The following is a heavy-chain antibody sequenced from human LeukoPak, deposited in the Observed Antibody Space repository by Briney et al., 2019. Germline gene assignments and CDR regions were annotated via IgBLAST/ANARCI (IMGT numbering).Heavy chain of an antibody. CDR2: IYYSGST. Sequence: SETLSLTCTVSGGSISSYYWSWIRHPPGEGREWIRYIYYSGSTNYNPSLKSRVTISVDTSKNQFSLKLSSVTAADTAVYYCARVGGDYYGMDVWGQGTTVTVSS. D-gene: IGHD2-21*01. V-gene: IGHV4-59*01. CDR3: ARVGGDYYGMDV. CDR1: GGSISSYY. J-gene: IGHJ6*01.